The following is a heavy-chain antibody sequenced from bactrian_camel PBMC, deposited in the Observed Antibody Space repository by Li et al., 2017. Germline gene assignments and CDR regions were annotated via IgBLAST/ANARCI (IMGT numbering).Heavy chain of an antibody. J-gene: IGHJ4*01. Sequence: VQLVESGGGSVQAGGSLRLSCAASGFTFRTTDMSWVRQAPGKGLEWVSTTTKSGDRTWHTDSVQGRFSISRDNAKNTLYLQLNSLKTEDTAMYYCAKDDLNTGWVHAEWGQGTQVTVS. D-gene: IGHD5*01. V-gene: IGHV3S42*01. CDR1: GFTFRTTD. CDR2: TTKSGDRT. CDR3: AKDDLNTGWVHAE.